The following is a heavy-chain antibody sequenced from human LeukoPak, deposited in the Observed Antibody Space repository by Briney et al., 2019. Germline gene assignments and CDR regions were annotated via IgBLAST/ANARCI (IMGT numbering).Heavy chain of an antibody. V-gene: IGHV1-2*06. CDR3: ARGPSYYYGSGRYDD. CDR1: GYTFTGYY. Sequence: ASVKVSCKASGYTFTGYYLHWVRQAPRQGLEWMGRINPNSGGTNYAQKFQGRVTMTRDTSISSAYMELSSLRSDDTAVYYCARGPSYYYGSGRYDDWGQGTLVTVSS. D-gene: IGHD3-10*01. CDR2: INPNSGGT. J-gene: IGHJ4*02.